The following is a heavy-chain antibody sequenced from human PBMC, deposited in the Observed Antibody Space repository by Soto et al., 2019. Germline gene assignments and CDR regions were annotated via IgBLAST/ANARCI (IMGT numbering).Heavy chain of an antibody. CDR1: GFTFSSYG. J-gene: IGHJ6*02. D-gene: IGHD3-3*01. CDR2: IWYDGSNK. Sequence: GGSLRLSCAASGFTFSSYGMHWVRQAPGKGLEWVAVIWYDGSNKYYADSVKGRFTISRDNSKNTLYLQMNSLRAEDTTVYYCARWKYDFWSGYPINYCMDVWGQGTTVTVSS. CDR3: ARWKYDFWSGYPINYCMDV. V-gene: IGHV3-33*01.